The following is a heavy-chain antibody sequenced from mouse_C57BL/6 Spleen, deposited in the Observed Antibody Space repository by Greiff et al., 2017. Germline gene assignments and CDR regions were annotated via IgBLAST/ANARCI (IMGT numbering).Heavy chain of an antibody. D-gene: IGHD3-2*02. CDR1: GYAFTNYL. CDR2: INPGSGGT. J-gene: IGHJ3*01. CDR3: AREAGSSGFAY. Sequence: QVQLQQSGAELVRPGTSMKVSCKASGYAFTNYLIEWVKQRPGQGLEWIGVINPGSGGTNYNEKFKGKATLTADKSSSTAYMQLSSLTSEDSAVYFCAREAGSSGFAYWGQGTLVTVSA. V-gene: IGHV1-54*01.